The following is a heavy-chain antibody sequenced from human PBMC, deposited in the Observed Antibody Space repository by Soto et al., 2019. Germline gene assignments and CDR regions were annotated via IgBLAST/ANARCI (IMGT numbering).Heavy chain of an antibody. CDR2: INAGNGNT. CDR3: ARGGSGRYYYGMDV. Sequence: ASVKVPCKASGYTFTSYAMHWVRQAPGQRLEWMGWINAGNGNTKYSQKFQGRVTITRDTSASTAYMELSSLRSEDTAVYYCARGGSGRYYYGMDVWGQGTTVTVSS. V-gene: IGHV1-3*01. J-gene: IGHJ6*02. D-gene: IGHD3-10*01. CDR1: GYTFTSYA.